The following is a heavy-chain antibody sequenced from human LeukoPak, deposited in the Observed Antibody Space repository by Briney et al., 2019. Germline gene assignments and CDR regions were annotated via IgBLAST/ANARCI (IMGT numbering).Heavy chain of an antibody. D-gene: IGHD3-22*01. V-gene: IGHV3-21*01. CDR2: ISSSSSYI. CDR3: ARDRGGYYDSSGYSVH. Sequence: GGSLRLSCAASGFTFSSYSMNWVRQAPGKGLEWVSSISSSSSYIYYADSVKGRFTISRDNAKNSLYLQMNSLRAEDTAVYYCARDRGGYYDSSGYSVHWGQGTLVTVSS. J-gene: IGHJ4*02. CDR1: GFTFSSYS.